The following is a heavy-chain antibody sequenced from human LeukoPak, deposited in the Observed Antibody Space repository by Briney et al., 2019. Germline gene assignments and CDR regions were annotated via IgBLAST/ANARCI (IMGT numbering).Heavy chain of an antibody. D-gene: IGHD3-3*01. CDR3: ARRPGDFWSGYYYFDY. J-gene: IGHJ4*02. Sequence: GESLKISCKGSGYSFTSYWIGWVRQMPGKGLEWMGIIYPGDSDTRYSPSFQGQVTISADKSISTAYLQWSSLKASDTAMYYCARRPGDFWSGYYYFDYRGQGTLVTVSS. CDR1: GYSFTSYW. V-gene: IGHV5-51*01. CDR2: IYPGDSDT.